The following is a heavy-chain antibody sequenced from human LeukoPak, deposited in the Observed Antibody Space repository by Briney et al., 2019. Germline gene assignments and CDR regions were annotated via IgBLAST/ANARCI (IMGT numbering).Heavy chain of an antibody. Sequence: PGGSLRLSCAASGFTFSSYSMNWVRQAPGKGLEWVSSISSSSSYIYYADSVKGRFTISRDNSKNTLYLQMNSLRAEDTAVYYCARVQSGWQWLDYYYMDVWGKGTTVTVSS. CDR3: ARVQSGWQWLDYYYMDV. CDR1: GFTFSSYS. V-gene: IGHV3-21*04. CDR2: ISSSSSYI. D-gene: IGHD6-19*01. J-gene: IGHJ6*03.